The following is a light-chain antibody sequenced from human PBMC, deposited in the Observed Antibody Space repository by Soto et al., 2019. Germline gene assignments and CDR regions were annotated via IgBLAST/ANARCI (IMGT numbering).Light chain of an antibody. J-gene: IGLJ3*02. V-gene: IGLV1-51*01. CDR2: DND. Sequence: QSVLTQPPSVSAAPGQKVTISCSGSYSNVGYIYVSWYQQVPGAGSKLLIYDNDKRPSGIPDRFSGSKSGTSATLGITGLQTGDEADYYCGAWDNNLSVMVFGGGTKLTVL. CDR3: GAWDNNLSVMV. CDR1: YSNVGYIY.